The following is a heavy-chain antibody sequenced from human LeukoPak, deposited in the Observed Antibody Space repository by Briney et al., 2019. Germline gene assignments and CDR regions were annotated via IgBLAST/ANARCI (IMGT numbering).Heavy chain of an antibody. V-gene: IGHV1-24*01. D-gene: IGHD3-10*01. Sequence: ASVKVSCKVSGYTLTELSMHWVRQAPGKGLEWMGGFDPEDGETIYAQKFQGRVTMTEDTSTDTAYMELSSLRSEDTAVYYCATVIARRISMVQGVTLDYWGQGTLVTVSS. J-gene: IGHJ4*02. CDR3: ATVIARRISMVQGVTLDY. CDR1: GYTLTELS. CDR2: FDPEDGET.